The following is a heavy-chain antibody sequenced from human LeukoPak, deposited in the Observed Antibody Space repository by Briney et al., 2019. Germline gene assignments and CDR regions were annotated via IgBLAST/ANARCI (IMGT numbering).Heavy chain of an antibody. CDR1: GFTFSSDW. CDR2: INSDGSTT. CDR3: GRISGATGGAFDI. J-gene: IGHJ3*02. V-gene: IGHV3-74*01. D-gene: IGHD1-26*01. Sequence: GGSLRLSCAASGFTFSSDWMHWVRQAPGKGLVWVSYINSDGSTTDYADSVKGPFTISRDNAKNTLYLQMNSLRPEDTAVYYCGRISGATGGAFDIWGQGTMVTVSS.